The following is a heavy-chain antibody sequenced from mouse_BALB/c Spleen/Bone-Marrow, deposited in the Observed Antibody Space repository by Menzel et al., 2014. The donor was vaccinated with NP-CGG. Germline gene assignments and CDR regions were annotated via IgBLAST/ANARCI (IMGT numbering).Heavy chain of an antibody. Sequence: VQLKDSGGGLVQPGGSRKLSCAASGFTFSNFGMHWVRQAPEKGLEWVAYISGGSSSIYYGDTVKGRFTISRDNPKNTLFLQMTSLRSEDTAMYFCSRGEDYDGYAMDYWVKEPQSPSPQ. D-gene: IGHD2-4*01. CDR2: ISGGSSSI. J-gene: IGHJ4*01. V-gene: IGHV5-17*02. CDR3: SRGEDYDGYAMDY. CDR1: GFTFSNFG.